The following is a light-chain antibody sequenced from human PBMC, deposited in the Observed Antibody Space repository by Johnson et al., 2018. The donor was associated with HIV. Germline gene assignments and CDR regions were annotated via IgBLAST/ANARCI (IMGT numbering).Light chain of an antibody. Sequence: QSVLTQTPSVSAAPGQKVTISCSGSSSNIGNNYVSWYQQLPGTAPKLLIYENNKRPSGIPDRFSGSKSGTSATLGITGLQTGDEADYYCGTWDSSLSAGGVFGTGTKFTVL. CDR2: ENN. CDR3: GTWDSSLSAGGV. CDR1: SSNIGNNY. V-gene: IGLV1-51*02. J-gene: IGLJ1*01.